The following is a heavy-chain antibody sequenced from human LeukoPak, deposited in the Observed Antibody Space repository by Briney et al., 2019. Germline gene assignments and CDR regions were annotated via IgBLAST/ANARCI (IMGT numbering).Heavy chain of an antibody. CDR3: AKKTPGTYPLDY. D-gene: IGHD6-13*01. Sequence: PGGSLTLSCAASGFTFMTSAMNWVRQAPGKGLEWVSASGTAGDTYYADSVKGRFTISRDNSRNMLFLQMTSLRTEDTAIYFCAKKTPGTYPLDYWGQGTLVTVSP. CDR2: SGTAGDT. V-gene: IGHV3-23*01. J-gene: IGHJ4*02. CDR1: GFTFMTSA.